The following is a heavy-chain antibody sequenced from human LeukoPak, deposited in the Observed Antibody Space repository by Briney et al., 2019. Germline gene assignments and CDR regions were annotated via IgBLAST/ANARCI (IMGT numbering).Heavy chain of an antibody. J-gene: IGHJ4*02. CDR1: SLTYCIYA. CDR2: TSGSGGST. CDR3: AKGFSRNPGDYIYFDY. V-gene: IGHV3-23*01. D-gene: IGHD4-17*01. Sequence: GGSQTLLCTVCSLTYCIYAVIWVRQSPEWGRVWVTYTSGSGGSTYYADSVKGRFSISRDNSKNTLYLQMNSLRAEDTAVYYCAKGFSRNPGDYIYFDYWGQGTLVTVSS.